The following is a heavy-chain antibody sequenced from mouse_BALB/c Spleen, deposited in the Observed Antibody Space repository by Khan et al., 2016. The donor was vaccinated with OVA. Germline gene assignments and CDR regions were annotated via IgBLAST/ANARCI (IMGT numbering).Heavy chain of an antibody. J-gene: IGHJ3*01. CDR2: INPSNGYT. Sequence: QIQLVQSGVELARPGASVKMSCKASGYTFTSYTIHWIKLRPGQGLEWIGYINPSNGYTNYNQKFKDKATLTADKSSTTAYMQLSSLTSDDSAVYNVVMGGDYYRNDGWFAYWGQGTLVTVSA. V-gene: IGHV1-4*01. CDR3: VMGGDYYRNDGWFAY. D-gene: IGHD2-14*01. CDR1: GYTFTSYT.